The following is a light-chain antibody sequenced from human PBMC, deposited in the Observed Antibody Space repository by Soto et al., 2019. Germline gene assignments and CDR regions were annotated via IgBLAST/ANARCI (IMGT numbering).Light chain of an antibody. V-gene: IGLV1-40*01. CDR2: VNS. Sequence: QSALTQPPSVSGAPGQRVTISCTGTSSNIGAGYEVHWYQQLPGTAPKLLIYVNSNRPSGVPDRFSGSKSGTSASLAITGLQPEDEADYYCQSYDSSLSGSRVFGGGTKLTVL. J-gene: IGLJ3*02. CDR1: SSNIGAGYE. CDR3: QSYDSSLSGSRV.